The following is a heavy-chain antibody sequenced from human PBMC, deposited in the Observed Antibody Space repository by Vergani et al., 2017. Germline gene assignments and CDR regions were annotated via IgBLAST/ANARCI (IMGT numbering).Heavy chain of an antibody. V-gene: IGHV3-74*01. CDR2: IKSDGSIT. CDR3: VRARCSGPCFMSNWFDS. J-gene: IGHJ5*01. Sequence: EVQLVESGGGLIHPGGSLRLSCEGSGFSFSGYWMHWVRQSPEKGLVWVSRIKSDGSITNYADSVEGRFTISRDNAKNTLYLEMNSLRGDDTAIYYCVRARCSGPCFMSNWFDSWGQGTLVTVSS. CDR1: GFSFSGYW. D-gene: IGHD5-12*01.